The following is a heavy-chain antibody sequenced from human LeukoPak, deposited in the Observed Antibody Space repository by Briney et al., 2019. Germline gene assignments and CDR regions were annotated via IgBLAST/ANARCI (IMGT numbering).Heavy chain of an antibody. CDR3: ARDRVYSRSYGVFD. V-gene: IGHV1-8*03. CDR1: GYTFSNYD. J-gene: IGHJ4*02. Sequence: ASVKVSCKASGYTFSNYDINWVRQATGHGLEWMGWMNPKSGNTGDAQKFQGRVTITRDTSISTAYMELSRLRSDDTAVYYCARDRVYSRSYGVFDWGQGTLVTVSS. D-gene: IGHD1-26*01. CDR2: MNPKSGNT.